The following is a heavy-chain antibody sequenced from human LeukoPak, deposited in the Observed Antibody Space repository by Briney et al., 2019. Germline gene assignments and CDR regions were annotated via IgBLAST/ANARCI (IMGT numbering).Heavy chain of an antibody. Sequence: GRSLRLSCAASGFTFSSYGMNWVRQAPGKGLEWVSSISSSSSYIYYADSVKGRFTISRDNAKNSLYLQMNSLRAEDTAVYYCARDSRNTNYDFWSGYYDVFDYWGQGTLVTVSS. CDR1: GFTFSSYG. D-gene: IGHD3-3*01. J-gene: IGHJ4*02. V-gene: IGHV3-21*01. CDR2: ISSSSSYI. CDR3: ARDSRNTNYDFWSGYYDVFDY.